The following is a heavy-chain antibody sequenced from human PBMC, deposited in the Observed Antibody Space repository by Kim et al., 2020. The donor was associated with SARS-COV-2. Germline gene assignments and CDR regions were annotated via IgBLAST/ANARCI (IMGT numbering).Heavy chain of an antibody. Sequence: SETLSLTCTVSGGSISSYYWSWIRQPPGKGLEWIGYIYYSGSTNYNPSLKSRVTISVDTSKNQFSLKLSSVTAADTAVYYCARDSHGSGSGDYWGQGTLV. CDR3: ARDSHGSGSGDY. V-gene: IGHV4-59*01. D-gene: IGHD3-10*01. J-gene: IGHJ4*02. CDR2: IYYSGST. CDR1: GGSISSYY.